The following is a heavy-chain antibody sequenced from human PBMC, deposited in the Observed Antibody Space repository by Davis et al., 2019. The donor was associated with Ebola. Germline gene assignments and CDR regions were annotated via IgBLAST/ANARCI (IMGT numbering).Heavy chain of an antibody. D-gene: IGHD2-15*01. Sequence: PGGLLRPPCAAPSSTSSDVWMTGAGQAPGKGLEWVGRIKRKTEGDSTDYAAPVKGRFTISRDDSKNTLYLQMNSLKSEYTAVYYCGTDFAIVVAARGAYDYWGQGTLVTVSS. CDR2: IKRKTEGDST. V-gene: IGHV3-15*07. CDR3: GTDFAIVVAARGAYDY. J-gene: IGHJ4*02. CDR1: SSTSSDVW.